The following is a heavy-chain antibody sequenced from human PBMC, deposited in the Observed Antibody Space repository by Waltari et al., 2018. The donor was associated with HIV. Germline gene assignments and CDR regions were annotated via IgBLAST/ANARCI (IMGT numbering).Heavy chain of an antibody. CDR3: ATADGSGSGLYYGMDV. V-gene: IGHV1-24*01. Sequence: QVQLVQSGAEVKKPGASVKVSCKVSGYTLTELSMHWVRQAPGKGLEWMGGFDHENGETIYAQKFQGRVTRTEDTSTDTGYMELSSLRSEDKAVYYWATADGSGSGLYYGMDVWGQGTTVTVSS. J-gene: IGHJ6*02. D-gene: IGHD3-10*01. CDR2: FDHENGET. CDR1: GYTLTELS.